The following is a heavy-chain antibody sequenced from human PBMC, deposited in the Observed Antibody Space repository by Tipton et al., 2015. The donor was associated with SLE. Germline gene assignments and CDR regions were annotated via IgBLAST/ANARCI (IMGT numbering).Heavy chain of an antibody. Sequence: TLSLTCSVSGVSTRTHYWSWLRQSPGKGLEWILYTYNNDRTKYNPSLQSRVTVSVDTSENQLSLKLTSVSAADTAVYYCARFHLKCYYEFDSWGQGTLVTVSS. CDR2: TYNNDRT. CDR3: ARFHLKCYYEFDS. J-gene: IGHJ5*01. D-gene: IGHD1-26*01. V-gene: IGHV4-59*11. CDR1: GVSTRTHY.